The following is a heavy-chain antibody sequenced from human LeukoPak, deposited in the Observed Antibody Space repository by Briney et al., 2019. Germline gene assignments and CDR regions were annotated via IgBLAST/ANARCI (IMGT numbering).Heavy chain of an antibody. V-gene: IGHV5-51*01. CDR2: IYPRDSVT. D-gene: IGHD3-22*01. J-gene: IGHJ3*01. CDR3: ATADSSAYREHDGFDL. CDR1: GYSFTSFW. Sequence: GESLKISCKGSGYSFTSFWIGWVRQMPGKGLEWMGIIYPRDSVTRYSPSFQGQVTISADKSISTAYLQWSSLKASDTAMYYCATADSSAYREHDGFDLWGQGTMVTVSS.